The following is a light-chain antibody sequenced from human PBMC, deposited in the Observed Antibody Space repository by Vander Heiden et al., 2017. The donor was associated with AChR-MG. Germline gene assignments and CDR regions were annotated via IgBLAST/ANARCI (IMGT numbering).Light chain of an antibody. CDR3: SSYTSSSTLN. CDR2: DVS. CDR1: SSDVGGYNY. V-gene: IGLV2-14*01. Sequence: QSALTQPASVSGSPGQSITISCTGTSSDVGGYNYVSWYQQHPGKAPKLMIYDVSKRPSGVSNRFSGSKSGNTASLTISGLQAEDEADYYCSSYTSSSTLNFGGGTKLTVL. J-gene: IGLJ2*01.